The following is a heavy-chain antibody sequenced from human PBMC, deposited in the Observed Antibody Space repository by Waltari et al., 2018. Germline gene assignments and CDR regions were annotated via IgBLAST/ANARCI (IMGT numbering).Heavy chain of an antibody. CDR2: INHLGRT. CDR3: ASELRFRFSSWYSPFDY. CDR1: GGSFSGSY. J-gene: IGHJ4*02. Sequence: QVQLQQGGAGLLKPSETLALTCADYGGSFSGSYWSWIRQHPGKGLEWIGEINHLGRTNYNPSLKSRVTISVDTSKNQFSLTLCSVPAAVTAVYYCASELRFRFSSWYSPFDYCGQGTLVTVSS. V-gene: IGHV4-34*01. D-gene: IGHD6-13*01.